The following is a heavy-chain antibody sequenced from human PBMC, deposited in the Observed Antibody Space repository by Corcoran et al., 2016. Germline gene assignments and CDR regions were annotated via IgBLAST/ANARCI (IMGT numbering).Heavy chain of an antibody. Sequence: EVQLVQSGAEVKKPGESLKISCKGSGYSFTSYWIGWVRQMPGKGLEWMGIIYPGDSDTRYSPSFQGQVTISADKSISTAYLQWSSLKASDTAMYYCARLKRYYDRISYYYESPYAFDIWGKRTMVTVSS. D-gene: IGHD3-22*01. J-gene: IGHJ3*02. CDR1: GYSFTSYW. V-gene: IGHV5-51*01. CDR3: ARLKRYYDRISYYYESPYAFDI. CDR2: IYPGDSDT.